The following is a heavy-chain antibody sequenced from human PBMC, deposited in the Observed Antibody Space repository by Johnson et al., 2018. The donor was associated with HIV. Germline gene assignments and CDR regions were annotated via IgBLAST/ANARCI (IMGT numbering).Heavy chain of an antibody. V-gene: IGHV3-20*04. J-gene: IGHJ3*02. CDR2: INWNGGST. CDR1: GFTFDDYG. Sequence: EVQLVESGGGVVQPGRSLRLSCAASGFTFDDYGMSWVRQAPGKGLEWVSGINWNGGSTGYADSVKGRFTISRDNAKNSLYLQMNSLRAEDTALYYCARERYSSPGGHAFDIWGQGTMVTVSS. D-gene: IGHD6-13*01. CDR3: ARERYSSPGGHAFDI.